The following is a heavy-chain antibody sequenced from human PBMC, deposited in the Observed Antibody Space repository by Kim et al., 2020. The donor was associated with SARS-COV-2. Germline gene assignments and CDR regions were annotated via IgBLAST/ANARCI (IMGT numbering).Heavy chain of an antibody. D-gene: IGHD2-2*02. CDR3: AKDWVPAGIGYYYYGMDV. CDR2: ISGSGGTT. V-gene: IGHV3-23*01. J-gene: IGHJ6*02. Sequence: GGSLRLSCSASGITSTSYAMSWVRQAPGKGLEWVSAISGSGGTTYYADSVKGRFTISRDNFKNTLYLQMSSLRAEDTAVYYCAKDWVPAGIGYYYYGMDVWGQGTTVTVSS. CDR1: GITSTSYA.